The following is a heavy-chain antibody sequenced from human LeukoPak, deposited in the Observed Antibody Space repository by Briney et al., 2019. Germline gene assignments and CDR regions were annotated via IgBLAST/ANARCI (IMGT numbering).Heavy chain of an antibody. CDR2: IYYSGST. J-gene: IGHJ4*02. D-gene: IGHD1-26*01. Sequence: SETLSLTCTVSGGSISSYYWSWIRQPPGKGLEWIGYIYYSGSTNYNPSLKSRVTISVDTSKNQFSLKLSSVTAADTAVYYCAGGGEVGATLYFDYWGQGTLVTVSS. CDR1: GGSISSYY. V-gene: IGHV4-59*01. CDR3: AGGGEVGATLYFDY.